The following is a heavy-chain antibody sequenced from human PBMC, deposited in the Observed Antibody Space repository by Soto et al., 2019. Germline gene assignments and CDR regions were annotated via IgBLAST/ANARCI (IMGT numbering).Heavy chain of an antibody. D-gene: IGHD6-6*01. J-gene: IGHJ4*02. V-gene: IGHV3-21*01. CDR2: ISSSSSYI. CDR3: AGGGIGARAEY. Sequence: EVQLVESGGGLVKPGGSLRLSCAASGFTFSSYSMNWVRQAPGKGLEWVSSISSSSSYIYYADSVKGRFTISRDNAKNFLYLEINRLRAGDTAVYYRAGGGIGARAEYWGQGTLVTVSS. CDR1: GFTFSSYS.